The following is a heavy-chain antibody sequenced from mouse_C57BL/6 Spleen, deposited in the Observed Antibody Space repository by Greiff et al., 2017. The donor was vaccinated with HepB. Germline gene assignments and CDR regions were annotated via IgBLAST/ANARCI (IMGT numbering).Heavy chain of an antibody. CDR2: IWGVGST. V-gene: IGHV2-6*01. D-gene: IGHD2-4*01. J-gene: IGHJ3*01. Sequence: VQLVESGPGLVAPSQSLSITCTVSGFSLTSYGVDWVRQSPGKGLEWLGVIWGVGSTNYNSALKSRLSISKDNSKSQVFLKMNSLQTDDTARYYCASRNYDYPAWFAYWGQGTLVTVSA. CDR1: GFSLTSYG. CDR3: ASRNYDYPAWFAY.